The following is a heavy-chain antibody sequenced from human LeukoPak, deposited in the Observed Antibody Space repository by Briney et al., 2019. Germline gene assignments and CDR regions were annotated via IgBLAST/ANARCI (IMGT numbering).Heavy chain of an antibody. CDR1: GGSISSYY. CDR3: ARHGYSSGSLAWFDP. D-gene: IGHD6-19*01. Sequence: PSETLSLTCTVAGGSISSYYWSWIRQPPGKGLEWIGYIYYSGSTNYNPSLKSRVTISVDTSKNQFSLKLSSVTAADTAVYCCARHGYSSGSLAWFDPWGQGTQVTVSS. V-gene: IGHV4-59*01. J-gene: IGHJ5*02. CDR2: IYYSGST.